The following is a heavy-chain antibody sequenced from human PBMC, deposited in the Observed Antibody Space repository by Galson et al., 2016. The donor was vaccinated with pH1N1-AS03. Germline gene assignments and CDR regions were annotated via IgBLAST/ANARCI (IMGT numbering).Heavy chain of an antibody. CDR2: IRSSGNTI. J-gene: IGHJ4*02. Sequence: SLRLSCAASGFTFTSYSMNWVRQAPGKGLEWISYIRSSGNTIYYADSVRGRFTISRGNAKNSVYLQMNSLRAEDTAVYYCARDAPERPVGASFGYWGQGTLVIVSS. D-gene: IGHD1-1*01. CDR3: ARDAPERPVGASFGY. V-gene: IGHV3-48*01. CDR1: GFTFTSYS.